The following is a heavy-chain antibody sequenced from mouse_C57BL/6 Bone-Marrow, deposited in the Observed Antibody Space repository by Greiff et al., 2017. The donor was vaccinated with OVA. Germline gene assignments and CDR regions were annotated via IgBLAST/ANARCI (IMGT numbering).Heavy chain of an antibody. J-gene: IGHJ4*01. CDR1: GFTFSDHG. CDR3: AAYGSYYAMDY. D-gene: IGHD2-1*01. V-gene: IGHV5-15*01. Sequence: EVQLVESGGGLVQPGGSLKLSCAASGFTFSDHGTAWVRQAPRKGPEWVAFISNLAYSIHYADTVTGRFTISRENAKNTLYLEMSSLESEDTAMYYCAAYGSYYAMDYWGQGTSVTVSS. CDR2: ISNLAYSI.